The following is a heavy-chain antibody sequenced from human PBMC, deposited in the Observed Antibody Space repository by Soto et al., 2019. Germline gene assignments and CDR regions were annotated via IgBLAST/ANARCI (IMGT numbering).Heavy chain of an antibody. J-gene: IGHJ3*02. CDR2: ISAYNGNT. V-gene: IGHV1-18*01. D-gene: IGHD2-15*01. CDR1: GYTFTSYG. Sequence: ASVKVSCKASGYTFTSYGISWVRQAPGQGLEWMGWISAYNGNTNYAQKFQGRVTMTRDISTSTAYMELSSLRSEDTAVYYCAADLRLGYCSGGSCRSDAFDIWGQGTMVTVSS. CDR3: AADLRLGYCSGGSCRSDAFDI.